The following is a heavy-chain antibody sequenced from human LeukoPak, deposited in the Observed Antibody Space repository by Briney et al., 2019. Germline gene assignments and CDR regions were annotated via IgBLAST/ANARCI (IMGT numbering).Heavy chain of an antibody. CDR3: ARETGPYCTNGVCYTGTMVRGYYFDY. Sequence: SVKVSCKASGGTFSSYAISWVRQAPGQGLEWVGGIIPIFGTANYAQKFQGRVTITTDESTSTAYMELSSLRSEDTAVYYCARETGPYCTNGVCYTGTMVRGYYFDYWGQGTLVTVSS. CDR1: GGTFSSYA. CDR2: IIPIFGTA. V-gene: IGHV1-69*05. J-gene: IGHJ4*02. D-gene: IGHD2-8*01.